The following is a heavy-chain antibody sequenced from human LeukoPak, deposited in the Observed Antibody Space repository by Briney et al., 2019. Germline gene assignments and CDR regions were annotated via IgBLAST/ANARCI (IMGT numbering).Heavy chain of an antibody. Sequence: SVKVSCKASGYTFTSYGISGVRQAPGQGLECMGWISAYNGNTNYAQKLQGRVTMTTDTSTSTAYMELRSLRSDDTAVYYCARGFFGSGPLHWFDPWGQGTLVTVSS. CDR1: GYTFTSYG. CDR3: ARGFFGSGPLHWFDP. J-gene: IGHJ5*02. V-gene: IGHV1-18*01. CDR2: ISAYNGNT. D-gene: IGHD3-10*01.